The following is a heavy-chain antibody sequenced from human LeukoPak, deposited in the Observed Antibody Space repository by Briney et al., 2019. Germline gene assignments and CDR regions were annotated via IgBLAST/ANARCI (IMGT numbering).Heavy chain of an antibody. J-gene: IGHJ5*02. CDR2: VRYDESNK. V-gene: IGHV3-30*02. CDR3: AKELWVGPRPNWFDP. D-gene: IGHD2-21*01. CDR1: GFTFDNYG. Sequence: GGSLRLSCAASGFTFDNYGMHWVRQAPGKGLEWVAFVRYDESNKYYVDSVKGRFTISRDNSKNTLYLQMNSLRAEDTAVYYCAKELWVGPRPNWFDPWGQGTLVTVSS.